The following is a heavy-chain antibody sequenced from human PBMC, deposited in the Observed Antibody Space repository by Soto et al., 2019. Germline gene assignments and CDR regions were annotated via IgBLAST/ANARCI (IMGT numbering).Heavy chain of an antibody. CDR2: IWYDGSNK. J-gene: IGHJ3*02. V-gene: IGHV3-33*01. CDR3: ARDEWQWLVLYAFDI. Sequence: QVQLVESGGGVVQPGRSLRLSCAASGFTFSSYGMHWLRQAPGKGLEWVAVIWYDGSNKYYADSVKGRFTISRDNSKNTLYLQMNSLRAEDTAVYYCARDEWQWLVLYAFDIWGQGTMVTVSS. D-gene: IGHD6-19*01. CDR1: GFTFSSYG.